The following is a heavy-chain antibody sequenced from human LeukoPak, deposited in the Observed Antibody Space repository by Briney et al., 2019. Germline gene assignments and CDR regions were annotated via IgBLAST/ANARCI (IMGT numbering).Heavy chain of an antibody. V-gene: IGHV1-46*03. D-gene: IGHD6-19*01. CDR1: GYTFTSYS. Sequence: ASVKVSCKASGYTFTSYSMHWVRQAPGQGLEWMGIINPNGGSTIYAQKFQGRVTMTRDTSTSTVYMDLTSLRSEDTAVYYCAILYSSGWEPFDYWGQGTLVTVSS. CDR3: AILYSSGWEPFDY. J-gene: IGHJ4*02. CDR2: INPNGGST.